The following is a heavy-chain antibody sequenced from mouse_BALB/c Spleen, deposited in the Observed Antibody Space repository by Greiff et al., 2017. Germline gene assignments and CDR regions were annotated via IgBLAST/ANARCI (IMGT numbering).Heavy chain of an antibody. CDR3: ARSDYDPHYYAMDY. Sequence: EVQGVESGGGLVQPGGSRKLSCAASGFTFSSFGMHWVRQAPEKGLEWVAYISSGSSTIYYADTVKGRFTISRDNPKNTLFLQMTSLRSEDTAMYYCARSDYDPHYYAMDYWGQGTSVTVSS. V-gene: IGHV5-17*02. CDR1: GFTFSSFG. CDR2: ISSGSSTI. J-gene: IGHJ4*01. D-gene: IGHD2-4*01.